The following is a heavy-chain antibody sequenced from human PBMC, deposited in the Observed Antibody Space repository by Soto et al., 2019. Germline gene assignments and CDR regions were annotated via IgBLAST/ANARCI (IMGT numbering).Heavy chain of an antibody. CDR2: ISSSSSTI. CDR1: GFTFSSYS. V-gene: IGHV3-48*02. J-gene: IGHJ4*02. D-gene: IGHD3-22*01. Sequence: GGSLRLSCAASGFTFSSYSMNWVRQAPGKGLEWVSYISSSSSTIYYADSVKGRFTISRDNAKNSLYLQMNSLRDEDTAVYYCAKALDSSGYYPTDYWGQGTLVTVSS. CDR3: AKALDSSGYYPTDY.